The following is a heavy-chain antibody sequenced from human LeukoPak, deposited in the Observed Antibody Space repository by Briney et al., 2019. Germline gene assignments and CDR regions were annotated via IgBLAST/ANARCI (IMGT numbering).Heavy chain of an antibody. CDR1: GFTFSSYS. V-gene: IGHV3-21*04. CDR2: ISSSSSYI. D-gene: IGHD3-22*01. CDR3: ARDSNPGDSSGYYDAFDI. Sequence: GGSLRLSCAASGFTFSSYSMNWVRQAPGKGLEWVSSISSSSSYIYYADSVKGRFTISRDNAKNSLYLEMSSLRAEDTAVYYCARDSNPGDSSGYYDAFDIWGQGTKVTVSS. J-gene: IGHJ3*02.